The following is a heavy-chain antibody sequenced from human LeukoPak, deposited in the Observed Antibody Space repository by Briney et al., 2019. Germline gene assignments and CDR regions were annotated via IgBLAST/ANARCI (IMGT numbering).Heavy chain of an antibody. V-gene: IGHV5-51*01. Sequence: GESLKISCKGSGYTFTSSWIGWVRQMPGKGLEWMGIIFPDDSDTTYSPSFQGQVSISADKSISTAYLQWSSLKASDTAMYYCARLGYCTNGICYITDYWGQGTLVTVSS. CDR3: ARLGYCTNGICYITDY. J-gene: IGHJ4*02. CDR2: IFPDDSDT. CDR1: GYTFTSSW. D-gene: IGHD2-8*01.